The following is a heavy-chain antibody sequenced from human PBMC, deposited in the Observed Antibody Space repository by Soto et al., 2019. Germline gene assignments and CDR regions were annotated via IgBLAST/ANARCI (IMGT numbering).Heavy chain of an antibody. CDR2: IYYSGST. J-gene: IGHJ4*02. CDR3: ARQWSGYYLEYYFDY. V-gene: IGHV4-59*08. D-gene: IGHD3-3*01. CDR1: GGSISSYY. Sequence: SETLSLTCTVSGGSISSYYWSWIRQPPGKGLEWIGYIYYSGSTNYNPSLKSRVTISVDTSKNQFSLKLSSVTAADTAVYYCARQWSGYYLEYYFDYWGQGTLVTVSS.